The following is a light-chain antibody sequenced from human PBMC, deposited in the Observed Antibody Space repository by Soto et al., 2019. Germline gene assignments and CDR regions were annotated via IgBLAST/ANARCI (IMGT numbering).Light chain of an antibody. J-gene: IGKJ1*01. Sequence: ILMTQSPATLSVSPGERATLSCRASQSVSNNLAWYQQKPGQAPRLLIYDASTRATGIPARFSGSGSGTEFTLTISGLQSEDFAGYYCQQYNNWPPWTCGQGTKVEIK. V-gene: IGKV3-15*01. CDR3: QQYNNWPPWT. CDR2: DAS. CDR1: QSVSNN.